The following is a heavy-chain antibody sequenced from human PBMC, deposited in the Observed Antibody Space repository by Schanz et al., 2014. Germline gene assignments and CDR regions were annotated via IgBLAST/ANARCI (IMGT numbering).Heavy chain of an antibody. CDR2: VPFDGSQK. Sequence: QVQLVESGGGVVQPGRSLRLSCAASGFTFSSYALHWVRQAPGKGLEWVAFVPFDGSQKFYADSVKGRFTISRDNSKNTVYLQMNSLSPGDTAVYYYARGGPAYYFDDWGQGTLVTVSS. V-gene: IGHV3-30*04. CDR3: ARGGPAYYFDD. J-gene: IGHJ4*01. CDR1: GFTFSSYA.